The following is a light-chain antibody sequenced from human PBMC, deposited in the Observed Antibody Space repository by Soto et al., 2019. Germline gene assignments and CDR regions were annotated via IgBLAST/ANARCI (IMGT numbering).Light chain of an antibody. CDR3: QHYNNWPWT. CDR2: GAS. V-gene: IGKV3-15*01. J-gene: IGKJ1*01. CDR1: QSVSS. Sequence: EIVMTQSPATLSVSPGDRATLSCRASQSVSSIAWYQQKPGQPPRLLIYGASRRATNIPARFSGGGSDTEFTLTISTLQSEDFAVYYCQHYNNWPWTVGQGTKVEI.